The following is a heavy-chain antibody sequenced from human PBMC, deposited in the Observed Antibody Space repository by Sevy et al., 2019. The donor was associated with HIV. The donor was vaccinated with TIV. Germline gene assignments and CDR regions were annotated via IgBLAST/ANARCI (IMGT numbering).Heavy chain of an antibody. CDR1: GFTFSDYY. Sequence: GRSLRLSCAASGFTFSDYYMSWVRQAPGKGLEWVSYISSSGSTIYYADSVKGRFTISRDNAKNSLHLQMNSLRAEDXXXXXXXXXXXXXXXXXXXYYYGMDVWGQGTTVTVSS. CDR2: ISSSGSTI. V-gene: IGHV3-11*01. CDR3: XXXXXXXXXXXXXYYYGMDV. J-gene: IGHJ6*02.